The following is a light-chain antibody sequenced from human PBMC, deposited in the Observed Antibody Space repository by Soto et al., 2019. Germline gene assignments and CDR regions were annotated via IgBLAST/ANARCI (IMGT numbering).Light chain of an antibody. Sequence: DIQMTQSPSTLSASVGDRVTITCRASQSISSWLAWYQQKPGKAPKLLIYDASSLESGVPSRFSGSGSGTEFTLTISSLQLYDFATYYCKQYNSYWTFGQGTKVEIK. CDR1: QSISSW. CDR2: DAS. J-gene: IGKJ1*01. V-gene: IGKV1-5*01. CDR3: KQYNSYWT.